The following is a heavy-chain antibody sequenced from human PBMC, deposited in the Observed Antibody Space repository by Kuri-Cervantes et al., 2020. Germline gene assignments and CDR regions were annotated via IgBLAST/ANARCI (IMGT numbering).Heavy chain of an antibody. CDR3: ARDGAVTNYFDY. Sequence: GGSLRLSCVASGFTFSSYEMNWVRQAPGKGLEWVSYISSSGSTISYADSVKGRFTISRDNAKKSLYLQMNSLRVEDTAAYYCARDGAVTNYFDYWGQGTLVTVSS. CDR1: GFTFSSYE. CDR2: ISSSGSTI. V-gene: IGHV3-48*03. D-gene: IGHD6-19*01. J-gene: IGHJ4*02.